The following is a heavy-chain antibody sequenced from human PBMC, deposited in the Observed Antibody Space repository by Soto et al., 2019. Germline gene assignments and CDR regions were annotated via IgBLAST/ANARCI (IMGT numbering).Heavy chain of an antibody. CDR3: AIQRSGVVY. D-gene: IGHD2-15*01. V-gene: IGHV1-2*04. Sequence: ASVRVSCKASGYSFTGNSIHWVRQAPVQGLEWMGWIHPSNGGTNCAEKFQGWVTMTRVTSTSTAYMDLSSLTFDDTAVYYWAIQRSGVVYWGQGTLVTVSS. J-gene: IGHJ4*02. CDR1: GYSFTGNS. CDR2: IHPSNGGT.